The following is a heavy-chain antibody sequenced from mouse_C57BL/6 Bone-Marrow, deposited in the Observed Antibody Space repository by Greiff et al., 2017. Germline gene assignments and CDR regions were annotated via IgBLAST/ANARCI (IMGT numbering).Heavy chain of an antibody. CDR3: ARWLLFSYWYFDV. CDR2: IHPNSGST. Sequence: QVQLQQPGAELVKPGASVQLSCKASGYTFTSYWMHWVKQRPGQGLEWIGMIHPNSGSTNYNEKFKSKATLTVDKSSSTAYMQLSSLTSEDSAVYYCARWLLFSYWYFDVWGTGTTVTVSS. D-gene: IGHD2-3*01. J-gene: IGHJ1*03. CDR1: GYTFTSYW. V-gene: IGHV1-64*01.